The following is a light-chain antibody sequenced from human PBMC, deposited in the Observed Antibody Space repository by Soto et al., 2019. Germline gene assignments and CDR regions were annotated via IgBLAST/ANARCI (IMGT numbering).Light chain of an antibody. J-gene: IGKJ1*01. V-gene: IGKV1-39*01. CDR3: QQTDSTPQT. Sequence: DIQMTQSPSSLSASVGDRVTISCRASQSIRSYVSWYQQKPGTAPKLLIRAASTLQSGVPSRVSGSGSGTDFTLTISSLQIEDFATYFCQQTDSTPQTFGQGTKVEI. CDR2: AAS. CDR1: QSIRSY.